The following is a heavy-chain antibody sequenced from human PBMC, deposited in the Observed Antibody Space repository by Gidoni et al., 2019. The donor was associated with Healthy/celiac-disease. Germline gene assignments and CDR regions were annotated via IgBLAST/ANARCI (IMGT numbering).Heavy chain of an antibody. CDR2: IKQDGIEK. J-gene: IGHJ4*02. D-gene: IGHD6-19*01. CDR1: GFTLRSYW. V-gene: IGHV3-7*01. CDR3: ARGEQWLVPRPLDY. Sequence: EVQLVESGGGSVQPGGSMRLSSEACGFTLRSYWMSWVRQAQGKGLEWVANIKQDGIEKYYVDSVKGRFTISRDNAKNSLYLQMNSLRAEDTAVYYCARGEQWLVPRPLDYWGQGTLVTVSS.